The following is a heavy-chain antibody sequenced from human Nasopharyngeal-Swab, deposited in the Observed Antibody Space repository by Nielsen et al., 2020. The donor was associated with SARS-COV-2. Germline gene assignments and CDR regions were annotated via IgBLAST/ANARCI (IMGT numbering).Heavy chain of an antibody. V-gene: IGHV3-21*01. D-gene: IGHD3-9*01. CDR3: ARAGLRYDAFDI. CDR2: ISSSSSYI. J-gene: IGHJ3*02. Sequence: VRHAPGKWLEWVSSISSSSSYIYYADSVKGRFTITRDNAKNSLYLQMNSLRAKDTAVYYCARAGLRYDAFDIWGQGTMVTVSS.